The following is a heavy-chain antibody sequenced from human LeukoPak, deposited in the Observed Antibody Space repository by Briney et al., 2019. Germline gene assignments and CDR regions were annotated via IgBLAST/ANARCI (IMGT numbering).Heavy chain of an antibody. CDR1: GFTFSSYA. Sequence: GRSLRLPCAASGFTFSSYAMHWVRQAPGKGLEWVAVISYDGSNKYYADSVKGRFTISRDNSKNTLYLQMNSLRAEDTAVYYCAKAPGDLTGWYFDLWGRGTLVTVSS. CDR2: ISYDGSNK. CDR3: AKAPGDLTGWYFDL. J-gene: IGHJ2*01. D-gene: IGHD7-27*01. V-gene: IGHV3-30-3*01.